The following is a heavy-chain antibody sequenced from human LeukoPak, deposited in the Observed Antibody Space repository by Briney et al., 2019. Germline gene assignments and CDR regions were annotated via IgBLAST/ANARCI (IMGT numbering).Heavy chain of an antibody. J-gene: IGHJ4*02. CDR1: GDSFNEYY. CDR2: IYHNGNS. Sequence: PSETLSLTCSVFGDSFNEYYWNWVRHPPGKGLQWIGYIYHNGNSNYNPSLKGRLTISVDTAKNQFSLKLTSVTAADTAVYYCARDGGLQSHFDYWGQGAPVTVSS. D-gene: IGHD5-24*01. V-gene: IGHV4-59*01. CDR3: ARDGGLQSHFDY.